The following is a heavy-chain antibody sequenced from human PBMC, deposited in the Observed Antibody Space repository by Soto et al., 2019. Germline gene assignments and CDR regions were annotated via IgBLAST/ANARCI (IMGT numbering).Heavy chain of an antibody. Sequence: QVQLVESGGGVVQPGRSLRLSCAASGFTFSSYDMHWVRQAPGKGLEWVAVISYDGSNKYHADSMKGRFTISRDNSKNTLYLQMNNLRPDDTAVYYCAKDGIHSTIFGVAQRQYGLDVWGQGTTVTVSS. CDR1: GFTFSSYD. CDR3: AKDGIHSTIFGVAQRQYGLDV. D-gene: IGHD3-3*01. CDR2: ISYDGSNK. J-gene: IGHJ6*02. V-gene: IGHV3-30*18.